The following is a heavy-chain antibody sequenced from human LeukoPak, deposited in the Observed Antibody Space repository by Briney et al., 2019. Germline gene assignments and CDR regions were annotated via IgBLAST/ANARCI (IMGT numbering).Heavy chain of an antibody. V-gene: IGHV1-69*06. D-gene: IGHD3-16*02. CDR2: IIPIFGTA. CDR3: ARESTRLGELSADY. Sequence: ASVKVSCKASGGTFSSYAISWVRQAPGQGLEWMGGIIPIFGTANYAQKFQGRVTITADKSTSTAYMELSSLRSEDTAVYYCARESTRLGELSADYWGQGTLVTVSS. J-gene: IGHJ4*02. CDR1: GGTFSSYA.